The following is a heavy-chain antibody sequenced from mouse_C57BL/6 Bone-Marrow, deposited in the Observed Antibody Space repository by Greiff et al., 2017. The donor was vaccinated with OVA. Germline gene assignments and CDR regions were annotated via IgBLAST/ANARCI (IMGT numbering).Heavy chain of an antibody. Sequence: EVKLQESGAELVRPGASVKLSCTASGFNIKDDYMHWVKQRPEQGLEWIGWIDPENGDTEYASKFQGKATITADTSSNTAYLQLSSLTSEDTAVYYCTTGYDGDWFAYWGQGTLVTVSA. D-gene: IGHD2-2*01. CDR1: GFNIKDDY. CDR2: IDPENGDT. V-gene: IGHV14-4*01. CDR3: TTGYDGDWFAY. J-gene: IGHJ3*01.